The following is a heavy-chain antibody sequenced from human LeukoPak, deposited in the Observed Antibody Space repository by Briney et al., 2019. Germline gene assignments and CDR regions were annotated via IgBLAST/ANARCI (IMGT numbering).Heavy chain of an antibody. CDR2: INHSGST. CDR3: ARVVRGYAFDI. CDR1: GGSFSGYY. D-gene: IGHD3-10*01. J-gene: IGHJ3*02. Sequence: SETLSLTCAVYGGSFSGYYWSWIRPPPGKGLEWIGEINHSGSTNYNPSLKSRVTISVATSKNQFSLKLSSVTAADTAVYYCARVVRGYAFDIWGQGTMVTVSS. V-gene: IGHV4-34*01.